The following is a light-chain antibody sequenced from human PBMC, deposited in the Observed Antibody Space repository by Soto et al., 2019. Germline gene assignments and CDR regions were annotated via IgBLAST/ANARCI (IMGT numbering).Light chain of an antibody. Sequence: DIHLTQSPSPLSASVGNMFAITCLASQSIRTYLNWYQQKPGKAPKVLIYAASNLQSGVPPRFSGSGSGTDFTLTISSLQPEDVATYFCQQSYRKPITFGQGTRLEIK. CDR2: AAS. V-gene: IGKV1-39*01. CDR3: QQSYRKPIT. J-gene: IGKJ5*01. CDR1: QSIRTY.